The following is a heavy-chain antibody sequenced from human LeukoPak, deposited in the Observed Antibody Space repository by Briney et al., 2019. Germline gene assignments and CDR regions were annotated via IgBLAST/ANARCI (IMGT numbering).Heavy chain of an antibody. CDR1: GGTFSSYA. Sequence: SVKVSCKASGGTFSSYAISWVRQAPGQGLEWMGGIIPIFGTANYAQKFQGRVTITTDESTSTAYMELSSLRSEDTAVYYCARGEGSGDERDYYYYYMDVWSKGTTVTVSS. V-gene: IGHV1-69*05. CDR3: ARGEGSGDERDYYYYYMDV. J-gene: IGHJ6*03. D-gene: IGHD5-12*01. CDR2: IIPIFGTA.